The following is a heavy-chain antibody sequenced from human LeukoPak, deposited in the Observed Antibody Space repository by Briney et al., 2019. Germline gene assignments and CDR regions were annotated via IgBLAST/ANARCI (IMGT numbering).Heavy chain of an antibody. CDR3: ANIDYGSGSYYTPDFDP. V-gene: IGHV3-30*18. D-gene: IGHD3-10*01. CDR2: ISYDGSNK. Sequence: GGSLRLSCAASGFTFSSYGMHWVRQAPGKGLEWVAVISYDGSNKYYADSVKGRFTISRDNSKNTLYLQMNSLRAEDTAVYYCANIDYGSGSYYTPDFDPWGQGTLVTVSS. J-gene: IGHJ5*02. CDR1: GFTFSSYG.